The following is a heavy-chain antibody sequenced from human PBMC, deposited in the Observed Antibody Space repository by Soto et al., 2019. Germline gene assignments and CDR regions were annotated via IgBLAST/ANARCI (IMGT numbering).Heavy chain of an antibody. J-gene: IGHJ5*01. CDR3: ARGRYCLTGRCFPNWFDS. V-gene: IGHV4-30-4*01. CDR1: GGSISTVDYF. CDR2: IYKSTTT. D-gene: IGHD2-15*01. Sequence: SETRSLTCSVSGGSISTVDYFWAWIRQPPGQALEYIGYIYKSTTTYYNPSFESRVAISLDTSKSQFSLTVTSVTAADTAVYFCARGRYCLTGRCFPNWFDSWGQGTLVTVS.